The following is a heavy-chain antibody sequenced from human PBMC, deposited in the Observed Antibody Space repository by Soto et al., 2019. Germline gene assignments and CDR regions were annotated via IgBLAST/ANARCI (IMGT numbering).Heavy chain of an antibody. V-gene: IGHV3-30*18. D-gene: IGHD2-8*01. CDR1: GFSFSTYG. CDR3: AKPGGKVSTTFDP. Sequence: GGSLRLSCGASGFSFSTYGMHWVRQTPGKGLEWVALISNEGRSTYYADSVKGRFTISRDNSRNTLYLQMNSLRTEDTAIYYCAKPGGKVSTTFDPWGQGTLVTVYS. CDR2: ISNEGRST. J-gene: IGHJ5*02.